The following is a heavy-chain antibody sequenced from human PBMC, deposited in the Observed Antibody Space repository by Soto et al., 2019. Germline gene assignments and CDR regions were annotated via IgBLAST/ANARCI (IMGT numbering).Heavy chain of an antibody. V-gene: IGHV3-48*01. D-gene: IGHD6-19*01. CDR1: GFTFSSYS. CDR3: ARASGYSSGWYEY. J-gene: IGHJ4*02. Sequence: SLRLSCAASGFTFSSYSMNWVRQAPGKGLEWVSYISSSSSTIYYADSVKGRFTISRDNAKNSLYLQMNNLRAEDTAVYYCARASGYSSGWYEYWGQGTLVTVSS. CDR2: ISSSSSTI.